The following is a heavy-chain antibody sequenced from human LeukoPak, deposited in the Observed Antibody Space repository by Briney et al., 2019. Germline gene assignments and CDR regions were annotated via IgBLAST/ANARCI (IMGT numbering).Heavy chain of an antibody. J-gene: IGHJ4*02. V-gene: IGHV3-21*01. CDR1: GFTFSRYS. Sequence: GGSLRLSCAASGFTFSRYSMNWVRQAPGKGLEWVSSISSSSSYIYYADSVKGRFTISRDNAKNSLYLQMNSLRAEDTAVYYCARGVVAAAGPSVDYWGQGTLVTVSS. D-gene: IGHD6-13*01. CDR3: ARGVVAAAGPSVDY. CDR2: ISSSSSYI.